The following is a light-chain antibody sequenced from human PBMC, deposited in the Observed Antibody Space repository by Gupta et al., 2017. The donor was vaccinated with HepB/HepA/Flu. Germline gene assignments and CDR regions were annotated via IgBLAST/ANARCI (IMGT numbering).Light chain of an antibody. Sequence: EIVLTHSPGPLSLSPGERAPLSCRASQTGSRVYVAWYQQKPGQAPRLLMYGESTRATGVPDRFSGRGFGTDFTLTINRLEPEDSAVYYCQQFAPSSRPFGQGTRVEIK. V-gene: IGKV3-20*01. J-gene: IGKJ1*01. CDR3: QQFAPSSRP. CDR2: GES. CDR1: QTGSRVY.